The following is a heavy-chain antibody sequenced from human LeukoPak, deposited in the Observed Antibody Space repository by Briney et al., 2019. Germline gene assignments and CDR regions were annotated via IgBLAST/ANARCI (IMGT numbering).Heavy chain of an antibody. CDR3: VKGETLWFGELLGYFDY. V-gene: IGHV3-64D*09. Sequence: GGSLRLSCSASGFTFSSYAMHWVRQAPGKGLEYVSAISSNGGSTYYADSVKGRFTISRDNSKNTLYLQMSSLRAEDTAVYYCVKGETLWFGELLGYFDYWGQGTLVTVSS. CDR2: ISSNGGST. CDR1: GFTFSSYA. J-gene: IGHJ4*02. D-gene: IGHD3-10*01.